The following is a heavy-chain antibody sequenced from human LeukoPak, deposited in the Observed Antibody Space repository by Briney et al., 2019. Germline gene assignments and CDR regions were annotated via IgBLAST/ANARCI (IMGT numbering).Heavy chain of an antibody. CDR2: IYTSGST. Sequence: SETLSLTCTVSGGSISSGSYYWSWIRQPAGKGLEWIGRIYTSGSTNYNPSLKSRVTISVDTSKNQFSLKLSSVTAADTAVYYCATDPGSYYMDVWGKGTTVTVSS. D-gene: IGHD3-10*01. CDR1: GGSISSGSYY. V-gene: IGHV4-61*02. J-gene: IGHJ6*03. CDR3: ATDPGSYYMDV.